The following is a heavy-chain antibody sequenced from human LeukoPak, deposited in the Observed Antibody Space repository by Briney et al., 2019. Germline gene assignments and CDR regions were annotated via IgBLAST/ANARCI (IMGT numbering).Heavy chain of an antibody. CDR3: ARSDIVGATINY. J-gene: IGHJ4*02. D-gene: IGHD1-26*01. Sequence: ASVKVSCKASGYTFTGYYMHWVRQPPGQGLEWMGWINPNSGGTNYAQKFQGRVTMTRDTSISTAYMELSRLRSDDTAVYYCARSDIVGATINYWGQGTLVTVSS. CDR1: GYTFTGYY. V-gene: IGHV1-2*02. CDR2: INPNSGGT.